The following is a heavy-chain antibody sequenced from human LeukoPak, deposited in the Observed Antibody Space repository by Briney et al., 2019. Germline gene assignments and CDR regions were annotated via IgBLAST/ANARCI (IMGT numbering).Heavy chain of an antibody. V-gene: IGHV3-64D*06. Sequence: PGGSLRLSCSASGFTLSSYAMHWVRQAPGKGLEYVSAISSNGGSTYYADSVKGRFTISRDNSKNTLYLQMSSLRAEDTAVYYCVKSAGYSSSWRHSFDYWGQGTLVTVSS. CDR1: GFTLSSYA. D-gene: IGHD6-13*01. CDR3: VKSAGYSSSWRHSFDY. J-gene: IGHJ4*02. CDR2: ISSNGGST.